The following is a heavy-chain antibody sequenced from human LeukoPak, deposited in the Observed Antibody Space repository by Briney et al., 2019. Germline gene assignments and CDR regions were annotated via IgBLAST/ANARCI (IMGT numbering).Heavy chain of an antibody. V-gene: IGHV1-2*02. Sequence: GASVKVSCKASAYTFTGYYMHWVRQAPGQGLERMGWINPNSGGTNYAQKFQGRVTMTRNTSISTAYMELSRLRSDDTAVYYCATLLSNAAFDYWGQGTLVTVSS. CDR1: AYTFTGYY. CDR2: INPNSGGT. CDR3: ATLLSNAAFDY. J-gene: IGHJ4*02. D-gene: IGHD6-25*01.